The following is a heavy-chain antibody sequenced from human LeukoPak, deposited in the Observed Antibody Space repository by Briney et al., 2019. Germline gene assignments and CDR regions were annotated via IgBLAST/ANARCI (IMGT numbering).Heavy chain of an antibody. CDR1: GGSISSGDYY. J-gene: IGHJ3*02. CDR3: ARDLVRGVITPKDAFDI. V-gene: IGHV4-30-4*08. Sequence: SQTLSLTCTVSGGSISSGDYYWSWIRQPPGKGLEWIGYIYYSGSTYCNPSLKSRVTISVDTSKNQFSLKLSSVTAADTAVYYCARDLVRGVITPKDAFDIWGQGTMVTVSS. D-gene: IGHD3-10*01. CDR2: IYYSGST.